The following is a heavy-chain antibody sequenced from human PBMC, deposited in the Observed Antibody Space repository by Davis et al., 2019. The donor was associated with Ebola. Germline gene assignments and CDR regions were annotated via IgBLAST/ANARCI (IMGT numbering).Heavy chain of an antibody. CDR2: IYPGDSET. CDR3: ASLRRSITGFDDGYDI. V-gene: IGHV5-51*01. D-gene: IGHD3-9*01. J-gene: IGHJ3*02. CDR1: GDTFTMYW. Sequence: GESLKISCKGSGDTFTMYWIAWVRQMPGKGLECMGIIYPGDSETKYSPSFQGQVSISADKSIKAAFLHWSSLKASDTAIYYCASLRRSITGFDDGYDIWGQGTMVTVSS.